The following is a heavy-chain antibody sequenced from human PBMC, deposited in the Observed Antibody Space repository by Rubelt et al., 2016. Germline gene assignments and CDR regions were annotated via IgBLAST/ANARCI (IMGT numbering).Heavy chain of an antibody. D-gene: IGHD3-16*01. J-gene: IGHJ4*02. CDR3: ARGLDNYGY. V-gene: IGHV4-34*01. Sequence: QVQLQQWGAGLLKPSETLSLTCAVYGGSFSGYYWSWIRQHPGKGPEWIGEINHSGSTNYNPSLKSRVTLSVDTSKNQFSLKLSSVAAADTAVYYCARGLDNYGYWGQGTLVTVSS. CDR2: INHSGST. CDR1: GGSFSGYY.